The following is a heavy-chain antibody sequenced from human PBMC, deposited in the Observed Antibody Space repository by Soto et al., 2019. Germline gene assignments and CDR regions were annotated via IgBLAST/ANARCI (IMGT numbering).Heavy chain of an antibody. V-gene: IGHV4-59*01. D-gene: IGHD2-8*01. CDR3: GRVPLKKWSLKYYYYYMKV. Sequence: PSETLSLTCTVSGGSISSYYWSWIRQPPGKGLEWIGYIYYSGSTNYNPSLKSRVTISVDTSKNQFSLKLSTLTAADTAVYYCGRVPLKKWSLKYYYYYMKVWGKGTTFTVSS. CDR1: GGSISSYY. J-gene: IGHJ6*03. CDR2: IYYSGST.